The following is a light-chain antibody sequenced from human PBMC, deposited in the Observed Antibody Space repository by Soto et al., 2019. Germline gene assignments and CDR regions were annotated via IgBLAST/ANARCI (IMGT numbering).Light chain of an antibody. CDR2: DAS. V-gene: IGKV1-9*01. CDR1: QGISTY. Sequence: DIQLTQSPSFLSASIGDRVTITCRTSQGISTYLAWYQQEPGKAPKLLMFDASRLQSGVPSRFSGSGSGTEFTLTIRSLQPEDFATYYCQYLNSPLTFGGGTKVDIK. J-gene: IGKJ4*01. CDR3: QYLNSPLT.